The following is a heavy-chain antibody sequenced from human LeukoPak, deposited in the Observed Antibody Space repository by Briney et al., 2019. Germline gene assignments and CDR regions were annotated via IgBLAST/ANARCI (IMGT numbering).Heavy chain of an antibody. CDR1: GYTFTGYY. V-gene: IGHV1-2*02. J-gene: IGHJ4*02. Sequence: GASVKVSCKASGYTFTGYYMHWVRQAPGQGLEWMGWINPNSGGTNYAQKFQGRVTMTRDTSISTAYMELSRLRPEDTAVYYCAREMGIVGAIFDHWGQGTLVTVSS. CDR3: AREMGIVGAIFDH. CDR2: INPNSGGT. D-gene: IGHD1-26*01.